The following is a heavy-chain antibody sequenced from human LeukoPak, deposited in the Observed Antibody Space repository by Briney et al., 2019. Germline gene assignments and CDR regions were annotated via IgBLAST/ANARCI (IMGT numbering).Heavy chain of an antibody. D-gene: IGHD3-10*01. CDR2: INHSGST. Sequence: SETLSLTCAVYGGSFSGYYWSWIRQPPGKGLEWIGEINHSGSTNYNPSLKSRVTISVDTSKNQFSLKLSSVTAADTAVYYCARGPGVVRGVPDLGYWGQGTLVTVSS. CDR3: ARGPGVVRGVPDLGY. V-gene: IGHV4-34*01. CDR1: GGSFSGYY. J-gene: IGHJ4*02.